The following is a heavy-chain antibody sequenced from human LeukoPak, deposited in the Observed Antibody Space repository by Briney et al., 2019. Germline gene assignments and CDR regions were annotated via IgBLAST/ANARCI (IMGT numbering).Heavy chain of an antibody. J-gene: IGHJ4*02. D-gene: IGHD5-18*01. Sequence: ASVKGSCQASGYTFTDYFMRGVGEAPGQRLWWVGWINPKSGGTNYAQKFQGRVTMTRDTSVSTAYMELSSLRSDDTAVYYCAGSIGGYSYEYFDSWGQGTLVTVSS. CDR3: AGSIGGYSYEYFDS. CDR2: INPKSGGT. CDR1: GYTFTDYF. V-gene: IGHV1-2*02.